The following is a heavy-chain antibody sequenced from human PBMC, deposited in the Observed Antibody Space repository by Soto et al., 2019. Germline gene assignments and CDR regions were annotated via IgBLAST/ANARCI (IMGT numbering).Heavy chain of an antibody. D-gene: IGHD3-3*01. Sequence: GGPLRLSCAASGFTFSSYSMNWVRQAPGKGLEWVSYISSSSSTIYYADSVKGRFTISRDNAKNSLYLQMNSLRDEDTAVYYCARGVRADFWSGYFPANWLDPWGQGTLVTVSS. V-gene: IGHV3-48*02. J-gene: IGHJ5*02. CDR2: ISSSSSTI. CDR1: GFTFSSYS. CDR3: ARGVRADFWSGYFPANWLDP.